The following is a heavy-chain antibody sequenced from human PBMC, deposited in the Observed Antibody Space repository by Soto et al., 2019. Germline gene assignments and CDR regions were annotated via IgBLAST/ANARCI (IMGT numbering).Heavy chain of an antibody. V-gene: IGHV3-11*01. D-gene: IGHD3-22*01. J-gene: IGHJ4*02. CDR3: ARGHDSSGAVDY. CDR1: GFTFSDYY. Sequence: QVQLVESGGGLVKPGGSLRLSCAASGFTFSDYYMSWIRQAPGKGLEWISYISNSGNTIYYADSVKGRFTISRDNAKNSLFLQMSSLGAEDTAVYYCARGHDSSGAVDYWGQGTLITVSS. CDR2: ISNSGNTI.